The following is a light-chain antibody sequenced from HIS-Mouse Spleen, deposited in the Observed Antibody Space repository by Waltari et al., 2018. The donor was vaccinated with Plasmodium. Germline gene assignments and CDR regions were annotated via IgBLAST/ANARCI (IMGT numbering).Light chain of an antibody. Sequence: EIVMTQSPATLSVSPGERATLSCRASQSVSSNLAWYQQKPGQAPRLLIYGASTRAKGIPARFSGSGSGTEFTLTISSLQSEDFAVYYCQQYNNWSFTVGPGTKVDIK. CDR1: QSVSSN. CDR3: QQYNNWSFT. V-gene: IGKV3-15*01. J-gene: IGKJ3*01. CDR2: GAS.